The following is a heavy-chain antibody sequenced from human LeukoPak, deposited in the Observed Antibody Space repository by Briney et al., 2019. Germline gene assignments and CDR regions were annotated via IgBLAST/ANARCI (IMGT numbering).Heavy chain of an antibody. V-gene: IGHV5-51*01. CDR1: GYSFISYW. D-gene: IGHD1-26*01. J-gene: IGHJ3*02. CDR2: IYPSDSDT. Sequence: GESLKISCKVSGYSFISYWIGWVRQMSGKGLEWMGIIYPSDSDTRYSPSFQGQVTISADKSITTAYLQWSSLKASDTAMYYCVRREEEGAFNIWGQGTMVTVSS. CDR3: VRREEEGAFNI.